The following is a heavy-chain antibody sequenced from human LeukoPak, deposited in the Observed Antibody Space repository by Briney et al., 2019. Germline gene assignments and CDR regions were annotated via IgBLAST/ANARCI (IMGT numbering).Heavy chain of an antibody. J-gene: IGHJ4*02. D-gene: IGHD3-3*01. CDR1: GFTFSSYA. Sequence: GGSLRLSCAASGFTFSSYAMHWVRQAPGKGLEWVAVISYDGSNKYYADSVKGRFTISRDNSKNTLYLQMNSLRAEDTAVYYCASVWGGYYKDPTDYFDYWGQGTLVTVSS. V-gene: IGHV3-30-3*01. CDR3: ASVWGGYYKDPTDYFDY. CDR2: ISYDGSNK.